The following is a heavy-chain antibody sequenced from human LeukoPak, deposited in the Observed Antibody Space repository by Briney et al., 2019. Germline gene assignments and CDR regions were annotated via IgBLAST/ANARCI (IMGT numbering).Heavy chain of an antibody. Sequence: SETLSLTCTVSGGSISSSSYYWGWIRQPPGKGLEWIGSIYYSGSTYYNPSLKSRVTISVDTSKNQFSLKLSSVTAADTAVYYCARKREAFDIWGQGTTVTVSS. J-gene: IGHJ3*02. V-gene: IGHV4-39*01. CDR1: GGSISSSSYY. D-gene: IGHD1-26*01. CDR2: IYYSGST. CDR3: ARKREAFDI.